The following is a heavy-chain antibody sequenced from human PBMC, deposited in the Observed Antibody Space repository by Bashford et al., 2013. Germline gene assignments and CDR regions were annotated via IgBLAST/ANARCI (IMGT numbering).Heavy chain of an antibody. CDR3: ARGHMNVVVINGAFDI. Sequence: GGSLRLSCIGSGFTFSDYHITWMRQAPGKGLEWVSHTSSSNGKTEYADSVKGRFTVSRDNAKNSLFLQMNSLRDGDTAVYFCARGHMNVVVINGAFDIWGQGTMVTVSS. CDR2: TSSSNGKT. D-gene: IGHD3-22*01. CDR1: GFTFSDYH. J-gene: IGHJ3*02. V-gene: IGHV3-11*05.